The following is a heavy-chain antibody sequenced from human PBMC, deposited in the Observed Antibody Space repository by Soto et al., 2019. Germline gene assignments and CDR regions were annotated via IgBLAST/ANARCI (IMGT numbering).Heavy chain of an antibody. CDR2: ISSSSSTI. D-gene: IGHD5-18*01. V-gene: IGHV3-48*02. Sequence: GGSLRVSCAASGFTFSSYSMNWVRQAPGKGLEWVSYISSSSSTIYYADSVKGRFTISRDNAKNSLYLQMNSLSDEDTAVYYCARDAGYSYGPFDYWGQGTLVTVSS. J-gene: IGHJ4*02. CDR3: ARDAGYSYGPFDY. CDR1: GFTFSSYS.